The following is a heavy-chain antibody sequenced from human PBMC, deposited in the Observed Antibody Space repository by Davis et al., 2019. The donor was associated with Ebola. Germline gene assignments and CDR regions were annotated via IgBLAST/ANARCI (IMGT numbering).Heavy chain of an antibody. D-gene: IGHD3-9*01. CDR3: ARDQGHFDWLLSFDY. CDR2: IIPILGIA. V-gene: IGHV1-69*04. J-gene: IGHJ4*02. CDR1: GGTFSSYA. Sequence: AASVKVSCKASGGTFSSYAISWVRQAPGQGLEWMGRIIPILGIANYAQKFQGRVTITADKSTSTAYMELSSLRSDDTAVYYCARDQGHFDWLLSFDYWGQGTLVTVSS.